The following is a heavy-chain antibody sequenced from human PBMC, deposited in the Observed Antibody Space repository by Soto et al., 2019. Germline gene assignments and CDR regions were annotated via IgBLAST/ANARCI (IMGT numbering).Heavy chain of an antibody. Sequence: EVQLLESGGGLVQPGGSLRLSCAASGFTFSSYAMSWVRQAPGKGLEWVSAISGSGGSTYYADSVKGRFTISRANSENPLYMQLNRLRAEDTAVYYCARRSSVWYFDYWGQGTLVTVSS. CDR3: ARRSSVWYFDY. CDR1: GFTFSSYA. CDR2: ISGSGGST. J-gene: IGHJ4*02. V-gene: IGHV3-23*01. D-gene: IGHD6-19*01.